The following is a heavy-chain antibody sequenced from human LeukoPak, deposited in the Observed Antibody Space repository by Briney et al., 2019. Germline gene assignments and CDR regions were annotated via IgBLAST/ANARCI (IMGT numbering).Heavy chain of an antibody. V-gene: IGHV3-21*01. CDR3: ARAPGYGGKSGIDY. CDR1: GLTFSIYS. J-gene: IGHJ4*02. D-gene: IGHD4-23*01. CDR2: ISGTSSYI. Sequence: GGSLRLSCAASGLTFSIYSMNWVRQAPGRGLEWVSLISGTSSYIYYADSVKGRFTISRDSAKNSLYLQMNSLRAEDTAVYYCARAPGYGGKSGIDYWGQGTLVTVSS.